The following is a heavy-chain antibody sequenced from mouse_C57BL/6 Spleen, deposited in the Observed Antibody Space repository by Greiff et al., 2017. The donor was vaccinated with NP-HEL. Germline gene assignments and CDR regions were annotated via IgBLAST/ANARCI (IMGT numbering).Heavy chain of an antibody. D-gene: IGHD1-1*01. CDR3: ARSYYYGSVYAMDY. CDR1: GYAFSSSW. J-gene: IGHJ4*01. CDR2: IYPGGGDT. Sequence: QVQLQQSGPELVKPGASVKISCKASGYAFSSSWMNWVKQRPGKGLEWIGRIYPGGGDTNYNGKFKGKATLTADKSSSTAYMQLSSLTSEDSAVYFCARSYYYGSVYAMDYWGQGTSVTVSS. V-gene: IGHV1-82*01.